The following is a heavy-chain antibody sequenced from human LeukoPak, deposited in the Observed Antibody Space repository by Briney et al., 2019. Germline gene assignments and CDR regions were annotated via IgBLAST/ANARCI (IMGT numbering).Heavy chain of an antibody. J-gene: IGHJ4*02. CDR3: AREPPGY. V-gene: IGHV4-61*02. CDR1: GVSVTSGN. CDR2: IYTNGGA. Sequence: SQTLSLTCTVSGVSVTSGNWNWIRQPAAKGLEWIGRIYTNGGASYNPSLKSRATISIDASKNQFSLKLSSVTAADTAAYYCAREPPGYWGQGILVTVSS.